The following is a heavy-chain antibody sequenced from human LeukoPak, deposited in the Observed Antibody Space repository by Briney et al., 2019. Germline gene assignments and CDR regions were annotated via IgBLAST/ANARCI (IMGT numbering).Heavy chain of an antibody. Sequence: SETLSLTCTVSGGSISSYYWSWIRQPAGKGLEWIGRIYTSGSTNYNPSLKSRVTMSVDTSKNQFSLKLSSVTAADTAVYYCARDIYDSSGSYFDYWGQGTLVTVSS. D-gene: IGHD3-22*01. J-gene: IGHJ4*02. CDR1: GGSISSYY. CDR2: IYTSGST. CDR3: ARDIYDSSGSYFDY. V-gene: IGHV4-4*07.